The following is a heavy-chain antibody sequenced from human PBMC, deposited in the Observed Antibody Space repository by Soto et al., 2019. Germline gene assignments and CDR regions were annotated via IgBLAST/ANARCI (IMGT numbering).Heavy chain of an antibody. V-gene: IGHV4-39*01. CDR1: CGSVSNSNYY. CDR2: VYYRGRS. J-gene: IGHJ4*02. D-gene: IGHD2-8*01. Sequence: PSETLSLTCTASCGSVSNSNYYWGWIRQSPGKGLEWIGSVYYRGRSYSKSSVKSRVTISVDTSKNQFSLNLNSVTASDTAVYYCVSQRTSVLTQAYFDYWGPGALVTVSS. CDR3: VSQRTSVLTQAYFDY.